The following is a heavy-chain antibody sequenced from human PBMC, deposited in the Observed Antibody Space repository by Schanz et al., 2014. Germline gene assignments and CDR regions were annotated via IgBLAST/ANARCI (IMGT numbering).Heavy chain of an antibody. D-gene: IGHD2-2*01. J-gene: IGHJ5*02. CDR3: AKAQSGVIPTARNWFDP. V-gene: IGHV3-33*06. CDR2: IWFDGTKK. Sequence: VRLLESGGGLIQPGGSLRLYCVGSGFTFGSYAMNWVRQAPGKGLEWVAVIWFDGTKKYYADYVKGRFTISRDNSKNTLYLQMNSLRAEDTAVYYCAKAQSGVIPTARNWFDPWGQGTLVTVSS. CDR1: GFTFGSYA.